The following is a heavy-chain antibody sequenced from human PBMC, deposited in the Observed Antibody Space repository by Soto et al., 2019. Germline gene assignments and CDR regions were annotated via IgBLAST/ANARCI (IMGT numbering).Heavy chain of an antibody. D-gene: IGHD2-2*01. CDR1: GYTFTTFW. CDR3: ARLYCSSSTCDSWFDP. V-gene: IGHV5-10-1*01. J-gene: IGHJ5*02. CDR2: IDPRDSYT. Sequence: GESLKISCPGFGYTFTTFWISWVRQMPGRGLEWMGRIDPRDSYTNYSPSFQGHVTISVDKSISTAYLQWGSLKASDTAMYYCARLYCSSSTCDSWFDPWGQGTLVTVYS.